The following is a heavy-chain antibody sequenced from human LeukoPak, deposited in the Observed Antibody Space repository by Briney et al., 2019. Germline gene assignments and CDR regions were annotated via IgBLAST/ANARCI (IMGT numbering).Heavy chain of an antibody. CDR1: GYTFTSYY. D-gene: IGHD6-6*01. CDR3: AREPREYSSSVAAFDI. V-gene: IGHV1-46*01. J-gene: IGHJ3*02. Sequence: GASVKVSCKASGYTFTSYYMHWVRQAPGQGLEWMGIINPSGGSTSYAQKFQGRVTMTRDTSISTAYMELSRLRSDDTAVYYCAREPREYSSSVAAFDIWGQGTMVTVFS. CDR2: INPSGGST.